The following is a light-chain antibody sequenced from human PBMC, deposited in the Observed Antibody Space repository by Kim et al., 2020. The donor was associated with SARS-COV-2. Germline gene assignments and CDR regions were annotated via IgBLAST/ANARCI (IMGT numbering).Light chain of an antibody. CDR3: NSRDSIGVV. CDR2: GKN. Sequence: SSELTQDPAVSVALGQTVRITCQGDSLRSYYASWYQQKPGQAPVLVIYGKNNRPSGIPDRFSGSRSGNTASLTITGAQAEDEADYYCNSRDSIGVVFVGG. J-gene: IGLJ2*01. V-gene: IGLV3-19*01. CDR1: SLRSYY.